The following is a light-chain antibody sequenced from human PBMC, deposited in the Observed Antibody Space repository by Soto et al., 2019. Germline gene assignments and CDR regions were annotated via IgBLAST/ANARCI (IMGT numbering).Light chain of an antibody. J-gene: IGKJ5*01. CDR1: QSVNSH. Sequence: IVMTQSPATLSVSPGEKVTLSCRASQSVNSHVAWYQQKLGQAPRLLLYGASTRATGIPARFSGSGSGTEFTLTISSLHSEDFAVYYCQQYKNWPLFGQGTRLDIK. CDR3: QQYKNWPL. V-gene: IGKV3-15*01. CDR2: GAS.